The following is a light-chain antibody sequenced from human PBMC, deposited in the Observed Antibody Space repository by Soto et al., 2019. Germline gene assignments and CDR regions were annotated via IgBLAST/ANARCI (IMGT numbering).Light chain of an antibody. CDR2: DAS. J-gene: IGKJ1*01. CDR1: QNINNW. Sequence: DIQMTQSPSTLSASIGDRVTITCRASQNINNWIAWYQQKPGKAPKFLIYDASTLESGVPSRFSGCGFGTEFSLTSSSLQTDDFGSYYCQHMRTFGQGTKVDIK. V-gene: IGKV1-5*01. CDR3: QHMRT.